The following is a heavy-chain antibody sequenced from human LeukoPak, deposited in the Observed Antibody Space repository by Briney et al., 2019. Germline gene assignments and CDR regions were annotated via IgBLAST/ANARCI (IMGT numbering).Heavy chain of an antibody. V-gene: IGHV3-15*01. J-gene: IGHJ4*02. CDR1: AFIFNNAW. CDR2: VKSKADGGTT. CDR3: TASHYYGSGSPTFDY. D-gene: IGHD3-10*01. Sequence: MSGGSLRLSCATSAFIFNNAWMSWVRQAPGKGLEWVGRVKSKADGGTTDYDECVKGRFSVSRDDSKNTLYLEMNNLKTEDTAVYYCTASHYYGSGSPTFDYWGQGTLVTVSS.